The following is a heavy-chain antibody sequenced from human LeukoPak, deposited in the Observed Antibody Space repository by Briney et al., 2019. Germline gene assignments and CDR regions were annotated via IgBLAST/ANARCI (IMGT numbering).Heavy chain of an antibody. D-gene: IGHD3-22*01. V-gene: IGHV1-69*13. J-gene: IGHJ4*02. CDR3: ARDTSYYYDSSGYYSPYYFDY. Sequence: SVKVSCKASGGTFSSYAISWVRQAPGQGLEWMGGIIPVFGTANYAQKFQGRVTITADESTSTAYMELSSLRSEDTAVYYCARDTSYYYDSSGYYSPYYFDYWGQGTLVTVSS. CDR2: IIPVFGTA. CDR1: GGTFSSYA.